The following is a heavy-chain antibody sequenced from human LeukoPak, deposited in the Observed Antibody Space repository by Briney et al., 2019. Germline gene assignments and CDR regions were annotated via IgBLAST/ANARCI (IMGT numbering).Heavy chain of an antibody. D-gene: IGHD3-3*01. J-gene: IGHJ6*02. Sequence: PSETLSLTCAVYGGSFSGYYWSWIRQPPGKGLEWIGEINHSGSTNYNPSLKSRVTISVDTSKNQFSLKLSSVTAADTAVYYCARGGGMDFWSGYHDYYYYYGMDVWGQGTTVTVSS. V-gene: IGHV4-34*01. CDR1: GGSFSGYY. CDR2: INHSGST. CDR3: ARGGGMDFWSGYHDYYYYYGMDV.